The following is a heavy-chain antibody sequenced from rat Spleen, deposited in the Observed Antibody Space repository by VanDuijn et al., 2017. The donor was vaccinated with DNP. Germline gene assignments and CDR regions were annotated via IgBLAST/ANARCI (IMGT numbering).Heavy chain of an antibody. CDR3: TKGPNYGGDSDFFDY. Sequence: EVKLVESGGGLVQPGRSLKLSCAASGFIFFDYWMGWVRQAPGKGLEWIGEINKDSSRINYNTSLRDKFTISRDNAQNTLYLQMSKLGSGDTAIYYCTKGPNYGGDSDFFDYWGQGVMVTVSS. J-gene: IGHJ2*01. CDR2: INKDSSRI. CDR1: GFIFFDYW. V-gene: IGHV4-2*01. D-gene: IGHD1-11*01.